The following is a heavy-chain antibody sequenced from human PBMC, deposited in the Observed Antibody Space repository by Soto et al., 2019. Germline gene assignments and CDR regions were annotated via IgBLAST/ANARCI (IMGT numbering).Heavy chain of an antibody. V-gene: IGHV1-46*01. J-gene: IGHJ4*02. D-gene: IGHD2-21*01. Sequence: QVQLVQSGAEVKKPGASVKISCKASGYTFIHYYIHWVRQAPGQGLDWMAIINPNGGSTNYAQKFHGRVTVTSDTSTTTVSMELNSLESDDTALYCCARSLLQGDFWGQGTLVTVSS. CDR2: INPNGGST. CDR3: ARSLLQGDF. CDR1: GYTFIHYY.